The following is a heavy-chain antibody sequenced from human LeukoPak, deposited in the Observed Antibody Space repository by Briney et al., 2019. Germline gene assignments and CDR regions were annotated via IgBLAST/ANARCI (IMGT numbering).Heavy chain of an antibody. D-gene: IGHD1-7*01. CDR3: AKDRKTTPDY. Sequence: GGSLRLSCAASGFTFSSYGMHWVRQAPGKGLEWVAVISYDGSNKYYADSVKGRFTISRDNSKNTLYLQMNSLRAEDTAVYYCAKDRKTTPDYWGQGTLVTVSS. CDR2: ISYDGSNK. V-gene: IGHV3-30*18. J-gene: IGHJ4*02. CDR1: GFTFSSYG.